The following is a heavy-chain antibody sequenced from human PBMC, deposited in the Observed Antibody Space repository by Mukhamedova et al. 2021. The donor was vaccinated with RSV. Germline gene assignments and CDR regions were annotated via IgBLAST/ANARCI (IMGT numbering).Heavy chain of an antibody. CDR3: AREGDIVVVPAAMGYFDY. J-gene: IGHJ4*02. D-gene: IGHD2-2*01. V-gene: IGHV1-46*01. Sequence: QWYQRRVTMTRDTSTSTVYMELSSLRSEDTAMYYCAREGDIVVVPAAMGYFDYWGQGTLVTVSS.